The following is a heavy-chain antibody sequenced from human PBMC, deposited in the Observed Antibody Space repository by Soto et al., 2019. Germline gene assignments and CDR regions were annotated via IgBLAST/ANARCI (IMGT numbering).Heavy chain of an antibody. D-gene: IGHD6-19*01. V-gene: IGHV4-39*01. CDR3: ARLLGRHRRLSKQWLVTPHFDY. CDR2: IYYSGST. Sequence: QLQLQESGPGLVKPSETLSLTCTVSGGSISSSSYYWGWIRQPPGKGLEWIGSIYYSGSTYYNPSLKSRVSISVDTSRNPFSLKLSSVTAADTAGYYCARLLGRHRRLSKQWLVTPHFDYWGQGTLVTVSS. CDR1: GGSISSSSYY. J-gene: IGHJ4*02.